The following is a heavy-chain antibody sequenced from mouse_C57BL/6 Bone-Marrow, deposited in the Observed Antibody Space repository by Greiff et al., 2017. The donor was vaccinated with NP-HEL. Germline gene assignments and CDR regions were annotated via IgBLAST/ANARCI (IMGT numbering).Heavy chain of an antibody. Sequence: EVQLVESGGGLVQPGGSLKLSCAASGFTFSDYYMYWVRQTPEQRLEWVAYISNGGGSTYYPDTVKGRSTISRDNAKNTLYLQMSRLKSEDTAMYYGARHKPHYYGSSYGYFEVWGTGTTVTVAS. V-gene: IGHV5-12*01. CDR2: ISNGGGST. CDR3: ARHKPHYYGSSYGYFEV. J-gene: IGHJ1*03. D-gene: IGHD1-1*01. CDR1: GFTFSDYY.